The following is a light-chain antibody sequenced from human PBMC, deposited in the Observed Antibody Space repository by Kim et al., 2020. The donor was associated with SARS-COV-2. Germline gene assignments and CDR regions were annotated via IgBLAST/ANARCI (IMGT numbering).Light chain of an antibody. CDR2: RNN. CDR1: SSNIGSNY. V-gene: IGLV1-47*01. J-gene: IGLJ2*01. Sequence: QSVLTQPPSASGTPGQSVTISCSGISSNIGSNYVYWYQQFPGTVPKLLIYRNNLRPSGVPDRFSGSKSGTSASLAISGLRSEDEADYYCASWDDSLSGVIFGGGTQLTVL. CDR3: ASWDDSLSGVI.